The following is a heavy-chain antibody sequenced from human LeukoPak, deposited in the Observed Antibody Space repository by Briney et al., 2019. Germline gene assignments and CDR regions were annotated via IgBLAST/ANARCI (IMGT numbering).Heavy chain of an antibody. CDR2: ISSSSSYI. Sequence: GGSLRLSCAASGFTFSSYTMNWVRQAPGKGLEWVSFISSSSSYIYYADSVKGRFTISRDNAKNSLNLQMNSLRAEDTAVYYCARADAFDIWGQGTMVTVSS. V-gene: IGHV3-21*01. J-gene: IGHJ3*02. CDR1: GFTFSSYT. CDR3: ARADAFDI.